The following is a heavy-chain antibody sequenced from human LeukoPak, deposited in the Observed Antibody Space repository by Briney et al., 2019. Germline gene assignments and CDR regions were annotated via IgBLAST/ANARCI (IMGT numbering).Heavy chain of an antibody. J-gene: IGHJ4*02. Sequence: GGSLRLSCAASGFTFSSYGMHWVRQAPGKGLEWVAVISYDGSNKYYADSVKGRFTISRDNSKNTLYLQMNSLRAEDTAVYYCAKDGPSSGWTEDWGQGTLVIVSS. CDR1: GFTFSSYG. D-gene: IGHD6-19*01. V-gene: IGHV3-30*18. CDR2: ISYDGSNK. CDR3: AKDGPSSGWTED.